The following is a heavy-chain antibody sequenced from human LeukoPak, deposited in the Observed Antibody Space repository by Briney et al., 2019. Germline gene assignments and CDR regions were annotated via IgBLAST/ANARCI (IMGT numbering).Heavy chain of an antibody. CDR1: GYTFPGYY. D-gene: IGHD6-13*01. V-gene: IGHV1-69*06. CDR3: ARVYSSSWYVEYYYYMDV. J-gene: IGHJ6*03. Sequence: ASVKVSCKASGYTFPGYYMHWVRQAPGQGLEWMGGIIPIFGTANYAQKFQGRVTITADKSTSTAYMELSSLRSEDTAVYYCARVYSSSWYVEYYYYMDVWGKGTTVTVSS. CDR2: IIPIFGTA.